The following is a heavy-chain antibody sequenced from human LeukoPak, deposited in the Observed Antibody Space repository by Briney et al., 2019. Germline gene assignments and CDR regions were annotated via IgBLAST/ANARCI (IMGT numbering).Heavy chain of an antibody. CDR1: GFTFSSHW. CDR2: ISTDGSRP. D-gene: IGHD2-15*01. J-gene: IGHJ4*02. Sequence: GGSLRLSCAASGFTFSSHWMHWVRQAPGKGLVWVSGISTDGSRPRYADSVNGRFTISRDNAKDTLYLQMNSLRAEDTAVYFCVRDGQGSTPLDYWGQGTLVTVSS. V-gene: IGHV3-74*01. CDR3: VRDGQGSTPLDY.